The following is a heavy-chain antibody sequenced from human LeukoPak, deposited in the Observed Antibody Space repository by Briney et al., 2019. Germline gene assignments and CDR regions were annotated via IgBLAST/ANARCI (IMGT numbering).Heavy chain of an antibody. CDR3: AGIAGVDY. D-gene: IGHD2-21*01. Sequence: SETLSLTCTVSGGSISSSSYYWGWIRQPPGKGLEWIGSIYYSGSTYYNPSLKSRVTISVDTSKNQSSLKLSSVTAADTAVYYCAGIAGVDYWGQGTLVTVSS. CDR2: IYYSGST. CDR1: GGSISSSSYY. J-gene: IGHJ4*02. V-gene: IGHV4-39*07.